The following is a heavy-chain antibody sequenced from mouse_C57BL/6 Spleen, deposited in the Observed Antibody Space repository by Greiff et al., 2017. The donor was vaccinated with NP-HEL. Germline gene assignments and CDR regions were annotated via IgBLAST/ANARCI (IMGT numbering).Heavy chain of an antibody. Sequence: QVQLQQPGAELVMPGASVKLSCKASGYTFTSYWMHWVKQRPGQGLEWIGEIDPSDSSTNYNQKFKGKSTLTVDKSSSTAYMQLSSLTSEDSAVYYCARGDSSGPYAMDYWGQGTSVTVSS. J-gene: IGHJ4*01. V-gene: IGHV1-69*01. CDR3: ARGDSSGPYAMDY. CDR1: GYTFTSYW. D-gene: IGHD3-2*02. CDR2: IDPSDSST.